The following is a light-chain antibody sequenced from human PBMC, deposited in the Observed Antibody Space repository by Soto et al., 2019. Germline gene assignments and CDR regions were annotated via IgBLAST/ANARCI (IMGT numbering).Light chain of an antibody. Sequence: EIVLTQSPATLSLSPGERATLSCRASQSVSSYLAWYQHKPGQAPRLLIHDASNMATGISARFSGCGSGTDFSLTISSLEPEEFAVYYCQQRRDWPLTFGGGTKLEIK. V-gene: IGKV3-11*01. CDR2: DAS. CDR1: QSVSSY. CDR3: QQRRDWPLT. J-gene: IGKJ4*01.